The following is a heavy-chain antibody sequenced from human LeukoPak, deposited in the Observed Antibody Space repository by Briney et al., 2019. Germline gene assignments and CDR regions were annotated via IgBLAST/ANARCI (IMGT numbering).Heavy chain of an antibody. Sequence: AGGSLRLSCEASGFTFTTYAMSWVRQAPGKGLEWVSAISAIGGSTYYADSVKGRFTISRDNSKNTLYLQMNSLRDEDTAVHYCARDGLHTAHFDYWGQGTLVTVSS. J-gene: IGHJ4*02. CDR1: GFTFTTYA. CDR3: ARDGLHTAHFDY. CDR2: ISAIGGST. D-gene: IGHD5-18*01. V-gene: IGHV3-23*01.